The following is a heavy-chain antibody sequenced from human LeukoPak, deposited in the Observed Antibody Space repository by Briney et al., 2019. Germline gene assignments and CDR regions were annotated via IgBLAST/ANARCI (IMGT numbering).Heavy chain of an antibody. Sequence: SETLSLTCAVYGGSFSGYYWHWVRHPPGKGQGWVGELNHSGSTNYNPSLKLRVTISVDTSKNQCSLKLSSVTAADTAVYYCARATYHDFWSGYPHYYGMDGWG. V-gene: IGHV4-34*01. CDR3: ARATYHDFWSGYPHYYGMDG. J-gene: IGHJ6*01. CDR2: LNHSGST. D-gene: IGHD3-3*01. CDR1: GGSFSGYY.